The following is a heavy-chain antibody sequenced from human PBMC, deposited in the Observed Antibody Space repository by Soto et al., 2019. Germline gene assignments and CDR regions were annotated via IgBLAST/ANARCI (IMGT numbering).Heavy chain of an antibody. CDR3: ARRWGGYSGYDNRNDY. CDR2: IYYSGST. CDR1: GGSISSSSYY. V-gene: IGHV4-39*01. J-gene: IGHJ4*02. Sequence: QLQLQESGPGLVKPSETLSLTCTVSGGSISSSSYYWGWIRQPPGKGLEWIGSIYYSGSTYYNPSLKSRVAISVDTSKNQFPLKLSSVTAADTAVYYCARRWGGYSGYDNRNDYWGQGTLVTVSS. D-gene: IGHD5-12*01.